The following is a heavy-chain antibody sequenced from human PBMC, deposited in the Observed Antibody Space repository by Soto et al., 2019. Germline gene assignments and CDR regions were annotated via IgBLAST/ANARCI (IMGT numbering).Heavy chain of an antibody. CDR1: GFTFSNYA. D-gene: IGHD3-22*01. CDR2: ISGSGTNT. Sequence: GGSLRLSCAVPGFTFSNYAMSWVRQAPGTGLEWVSGISGSGTNTYYADSVKGRFTISRDNSKDTLHLQMNSLRAEDTAIYYRAKHSGYYPYYFHMDVWAKGTTVTVSS. V-gene: IGHV3-23*01. J-gene: IGHJ6*03. CDR3: AKHSGYYPYYFHMDV.